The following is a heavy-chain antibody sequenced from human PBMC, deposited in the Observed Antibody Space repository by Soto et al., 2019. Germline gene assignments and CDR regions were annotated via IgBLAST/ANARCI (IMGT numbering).Heavy chain of an antibody. Sequence: SETLSLTCTVSGGSISSYYWSWIRQPPGKGLEWIGYIYYSGSTNYNPSLKSRVTISVDTSKNQFSLELSSVTATDTAVYYCARHAVMVRGDNWFDPWGQGTLVTVS. CDR1: GGSISSYY. J-gene: IGHJ5*02. V-gene: IGHV4-59*08. CDR2: IYYSGST. D-gene: IGHD3-10*01. CDR3: ARHAVMVRGDNWFDP.